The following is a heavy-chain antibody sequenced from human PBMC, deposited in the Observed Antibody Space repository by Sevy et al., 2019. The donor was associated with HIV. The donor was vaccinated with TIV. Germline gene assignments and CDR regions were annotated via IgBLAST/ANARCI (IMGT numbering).Heavy chain of an antibody. CDR2: ISAYNGNT. CDR1: GYTFTSYG. V-gene: IGHV1-18*01. CDR3: ARISLAAAGTSTFDY. J-gene: IGHJ4*02. D-gene: IGHD6-13*01. Sequence: ASVKVSCKASGYTFTSYGISWVRQAPGQGLEWMGWISAYNGNTNYAQKLQGRVTMTTDTSTSTAYMELRSLRSDDTAVYYCARISLAAAGTSTFDYWGQGTLVTVSS.